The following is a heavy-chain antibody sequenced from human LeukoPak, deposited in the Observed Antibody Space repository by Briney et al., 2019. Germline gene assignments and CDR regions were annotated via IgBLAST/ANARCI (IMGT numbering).Heavy chain of an antibody. D-gene: IGHD1-26*01. Sequence: GGSLRLSCAASGFTFSSYWMHWVRQAPGKGLVWVSRITSDGSSTTYADSVKGRFTISRDNAKNTLYLQMNSLRAEDTAVYYCARDLVGGAFDISGQGTMVTVSS. CDR2: ITSDGSST. V-gene: IGHV3-74*01. J-gene: IGHJ3*02. CDR3: ARDLVGGAFDI. CDR1: GFTFSSYW.